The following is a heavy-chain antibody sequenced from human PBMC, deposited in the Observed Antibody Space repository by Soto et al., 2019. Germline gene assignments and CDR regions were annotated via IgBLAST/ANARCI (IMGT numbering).Heavy chain of an antibody. CDR2: IFYSGTA. D-gene: IGHD2-21*02. CDR1: GGSFSGYY. CDR3: GRPGGDFVLPSDY. Sequence: SETLSLTCAVYGGSFSGYYWTWIRQPPGKGLEWIGSIFYSGTAYYSPSLAGRVTMSVDTSKNQFSVNLNSVTAADTAVYFCGRPGGDFVLPSDYWGPGTLVTVSS. V-gene: IGHV4-34*12. J-gene: IGHJ4*02.